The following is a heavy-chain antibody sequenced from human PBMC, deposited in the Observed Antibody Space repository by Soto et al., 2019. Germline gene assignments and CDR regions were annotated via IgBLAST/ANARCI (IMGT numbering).Heavy chain of an antibody. CDR1: GFTFSNAY. Sequence: PGGSLRLSCAASGFTFSNAYMTWVRQAPGKGLEWVGRIKTKTDGGTTDYAAPVKGGFTISRDDSKNTLYLQMNSLKTEGTAVYYCTTPGRWLPDYWGQGTLVTVSS. V-gene: IGHV3-15*01. J-gene: IGHJ4*02. CDR2: IKTKTDGGTT. D-gene: IGHD5-12*01. CDR3: TTPGRWLPDY.